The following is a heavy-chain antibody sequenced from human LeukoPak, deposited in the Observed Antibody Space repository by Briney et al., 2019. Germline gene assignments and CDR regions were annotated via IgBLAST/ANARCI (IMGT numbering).Heavy chain of an antibody. CDR1: GFTFSSYG. CDR2: ISYDGSNK. Sequence: PGGSLRLSCAASGFTFSSYGMHWVRQAPGKGLEWVVVISYDGSNKYYADSVEGRFTISRDNSKNTLYLQMNSLRAEDTAVYYCAKDMEEWLHLPRGGDYWGQGTLVTVSS. V-gene: IGHV3-30*18. CDR3: AKDMEEWLHLPRGGDY. J-gene: IGHJ4*02. D-gene: IGHD5-24*01.